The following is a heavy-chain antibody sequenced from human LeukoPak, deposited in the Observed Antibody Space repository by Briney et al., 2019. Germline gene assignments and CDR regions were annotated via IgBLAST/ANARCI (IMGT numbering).Heavy chain of an antibody. CDR2: ISGSGDST. V-gene: IGHV3-23*01. Sequence: GGSLRLSCAASGFTVSSNYMSWVRQAPGKGLEWVSAISGSGDSTYYADSVKGRFTISRDNSKNTLYLQMNSLRAEDTAVYYCAKNVRWSTFDYWGQGTLVTVSS. D-gene: IGHD4-17*01. CDR1: GFTVSSNY. CDR3: AKNVRWSTFDY. J-gene: IGHJ4*02.